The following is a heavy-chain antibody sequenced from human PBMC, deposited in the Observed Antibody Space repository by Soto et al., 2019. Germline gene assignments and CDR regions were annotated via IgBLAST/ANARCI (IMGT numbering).Heavy chain of an antibody. Sequence: VASVKVSCKASGGTFSSYAISWVRQAPGQGLEWMGGIIPIFGTANYAQKFQGRVTITADESTSTAYMELSSLRSEDTAVYYCARYRQDYGSGGMNWFDPWGQGTLVTVSS. CDR1: GGTFSSYA. J-gene: IGHJ5*02. V-gene: IGHV1-69*13. D-gene: IGHD3-10*01. CDR2: IIPIFGTA. CDR3: ARYRQDYGSGGMNWFDP.